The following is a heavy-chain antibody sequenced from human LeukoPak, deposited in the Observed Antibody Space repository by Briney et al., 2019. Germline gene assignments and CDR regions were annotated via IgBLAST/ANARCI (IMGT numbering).Heavy chain of an antibody. Sequence: PSETLSLTCTVSGGSVISGGYYWSWIWQPPGKGLEWIGYIYYSGSTTYSPSLKSRVTISVDTSKNKFSLKLSSVTAADTAVYYCARVPISTTARGYFDYWGQGTLVTVSS. CDR1: GGSVISGGYY. CDR2: IYYSGST. V-gene: IGHV4-61*08. CDR3: ARVPISTTARGYFDY. D-gene: IGHD4-17*01. J-gene: IGHJ4*02.